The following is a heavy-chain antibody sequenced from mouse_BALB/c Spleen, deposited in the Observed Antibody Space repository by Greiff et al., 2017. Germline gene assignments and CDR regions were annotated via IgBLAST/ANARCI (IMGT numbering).Heavy chain of an antibody. D-gene: IGHD2-1*01. CDR2: IRNKANGYTT. CDR1: GFTFTDYY. Sequence: EVKLMESGGGLVQPGGSLRLSCATSGFTFTDYYMSWVRQPPGKALEWLGFIRNKANGYTTEYSASVKGRFTISRDNSQSILYLQMNTLRAEDSATYYCARDNGNWEAMDYWGQGTSVTVSS. J-gene: IGHJ4*01. V-gene: IGHV7-3*02. CDR3: ARDNGNWEAMDY.